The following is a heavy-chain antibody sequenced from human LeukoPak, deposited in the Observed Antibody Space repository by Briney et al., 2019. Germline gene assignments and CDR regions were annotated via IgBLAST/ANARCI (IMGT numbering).Heavy chain of an antibody. V-gene: IGHV4-34*01. CDR1: GGSFSGYY. D-gene: IGHD1-26*01. CDR3: ARGEGGSPIDY. J-gene: IGHJ4*02. CDR2: INHSGST. Sequence: KPSETLSLTCAVYGGSFSGYYWSWIRQPPGKGLEWIGEINHSGSTNYNPSLKSRVTISVDTSKNPFSLKLSSVTAADTAVYYCARGEGGSPIDYWGQGTLVTVSS.